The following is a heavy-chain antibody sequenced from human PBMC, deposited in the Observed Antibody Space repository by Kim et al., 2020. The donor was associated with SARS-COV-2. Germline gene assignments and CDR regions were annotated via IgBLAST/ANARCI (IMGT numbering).Heavy chain of an antibody. J-gene: IGHJ4*01. Sequence: ASVKVSCKASGYTFSSYYMHWVRQAPGQGLEWMGMINPSGGTTRYAQKFQGRVTMTIDASTSTVYMELHSLKSGDTAVYYCVRESPPIVVVVAATGVFDY. CDR1: GYTFSSYY. D-gene: IGHD2-15*01. V-gene: IGHV1-46*01. CDR2: INPSGGTT. CDR3: VRESPPIVVVVAATGVFDY.